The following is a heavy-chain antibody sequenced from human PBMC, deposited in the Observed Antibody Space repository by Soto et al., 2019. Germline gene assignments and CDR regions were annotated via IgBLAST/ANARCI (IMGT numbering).Heavy chain of an antibody. CDR1: GYSISSGYY. CDR3: ARYYDFWSGYYKWSWFDP. CDR2: IYHSGST. D-gene: IGHD3-3*01. V-gene: IGHV4-38-2*01. J-gene: IGHJ5*02. Sequence: SETLSLTCAVSGYSISSGYYWGWIRQPPGKGLEWIGSIYHSGSTYYNPSLKSRVTISVDTSKNQFSLKLSSVTAADTAVYYCARYYDFWSGYYKWSWFDPWGQGTLVT.